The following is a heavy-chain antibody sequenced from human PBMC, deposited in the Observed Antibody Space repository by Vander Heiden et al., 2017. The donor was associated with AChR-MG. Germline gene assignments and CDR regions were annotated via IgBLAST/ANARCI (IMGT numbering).Heavy chain of an antibody. CDR3: ARGFVLGY. Sequence: QVQLQQWGAGLLKLSETLSLTGAVYGGSFSGYYWSWIRQPPGKGLEWIGEINHSGSTNYNPSLKSRVTISVDTSKNQFSLKLSSVTAAGTAVYYCARGFVLGYWGQGTLVTVSS. CDR1: GGSFSGYY. D-gene: IGHD6-6*01. CDR2: INHSGST. J-gene: IGHJ4*02. V-gene: IGHV4-34*01.